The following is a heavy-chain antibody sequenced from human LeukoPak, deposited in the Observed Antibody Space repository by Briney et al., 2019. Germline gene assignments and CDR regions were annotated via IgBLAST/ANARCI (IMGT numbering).Heavy chain of an antibody. CDR2: IDNGGSTT. V-gene: IGHV3-74*01. Sequence: GGSLRLSCAASGFTFSTYWMHWVRQAPGKGLVWVSRIDNGGSTTLYADSVKGRFTISRDNAKNTLYLQMNSLRAEDTAVYYCARGGGYYYYDSAFDYWGQGTLVTVSS. CDR1: GFTFSTYW. D-gene: IGHD3-22*01. CDR3: ARGGGYYYYDSAFDY. J-gene: IGHJ4*02.